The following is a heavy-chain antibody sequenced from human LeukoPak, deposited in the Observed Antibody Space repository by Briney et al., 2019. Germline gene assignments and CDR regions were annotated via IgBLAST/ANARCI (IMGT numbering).Heavy chain of an antibody. CDR2: IKQDGSEK. V-gene: IGHV3-7*03. D-gene: IGHD3-10*01. CDR1: GFTFSSYW. J-gene: IGHJ4*02. Sequence: GGSLRLSCAASGFTFSSYWMSWVRQAPGKGLEWVANIKQDGSEKYYVDSVKGRFTISRDNAKNSLYLQMNSLRAEDTAVYYCAGTPLRFGELLLDYWGQGTLVTVSS. CDR3: AGTPLRFGELLLDY.